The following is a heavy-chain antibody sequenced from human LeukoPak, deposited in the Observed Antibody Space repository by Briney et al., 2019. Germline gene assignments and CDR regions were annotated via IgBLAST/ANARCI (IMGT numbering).Heavy chain of an antibody. J-gene: IGHJ4*02. CDR2: IRSQAYGVTT. CDR3: DRPGETYCSGGSCYFFDY. CDR1: GFTFGDYA. V-gene: IGHV3-49*04. Sequence: GGSLRLSCTASGFTFGDYAMSWVRQAPGKGLEWLGVIRSQAYGVTTQYAAYVKGRFTISRDDSKSLAYLQMNSLRTEDTAVYHCDRPGETYCSGGSCYFFDYWGQGTLVTVSS. D-gene: IGHD2-15*01.